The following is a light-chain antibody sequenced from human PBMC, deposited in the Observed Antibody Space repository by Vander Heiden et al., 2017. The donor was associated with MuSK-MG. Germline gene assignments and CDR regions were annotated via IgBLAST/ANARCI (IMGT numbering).Light chain of an antibody. CDR3: QQCDSTPYT. CDR2: AAS. Sequence: DIQVTQSPSATSASVGDRIAIPSRATRHISSYLNWYQQKPGKAPKLLIYAASSLQTGVPSRFSGSGSGTDFTLTISRLQPEDFATYYCQQCDSTPYTFGQGTRLEMK. J-gene: IGKJ2*01. V-gene: IGKV1-39*01. CDR1: RHISSY.